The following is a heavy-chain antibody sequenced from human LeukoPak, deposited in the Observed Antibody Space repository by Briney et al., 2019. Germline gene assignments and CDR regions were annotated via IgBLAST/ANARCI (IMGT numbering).Heavy chain of an antibody. V-gene: IGHV3-23*01. CDR2: ISGSGGNT. CDR1: EFTFVRYA. D-gene: IGHD3-9*01. CDR3: AIGRYLPLPDF. Sequence: GGSLRLSCAASEFTFVRYAMSWVRQAPGKGLEWVSSISGSGGNTYYADSVKGRFTISRDNPKDTLYLQMDSLRAEDTALYYCAIGRYLPLPDFWGQGTLVTVSS. J-gene: IGHJ1*01.